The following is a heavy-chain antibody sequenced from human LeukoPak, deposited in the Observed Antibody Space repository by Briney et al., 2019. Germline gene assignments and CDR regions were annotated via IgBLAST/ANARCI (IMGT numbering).Heavy chain of an antibody. CDR1: GYTFTSYY. Sequence: ASVKVSCKASGYTFTSYYMHWVRQAPGQGLEWMGIINPSGGSTSYAQKFQGRVTMTRDMSTSTVYMELSSLRSEDTAVYYCYVGTEWELPGEQGYYFDYWGQGTLVTVSS. D-gene: IGHD1-26*01. V-gene: IGHV1-46*01. CDR3: YVGTEWELPGEQGYYFDY. CDR2: INPSGGST. J-gene: IGHJ4*02.